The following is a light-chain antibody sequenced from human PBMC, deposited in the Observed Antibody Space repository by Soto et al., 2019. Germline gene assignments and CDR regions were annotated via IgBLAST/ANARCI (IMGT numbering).Light chain of an antibody. CDR2: DVS. CDR1: SSDVGGYNF. V-gene: IGLV2-14*03. CDR3: SSYSGSSTLVV. Sequence: QSALTQPASVSGSPGQSIAISCTGTSSDVGGYNFVSWYQQHPGKAPKPMIYDVSNRPSGVSNRFSGSKSGNTASLTISGLQAEDEADYYCSSYSGSSTLVVFGGGTKLTVL. J-gene: IGLJ2*01.